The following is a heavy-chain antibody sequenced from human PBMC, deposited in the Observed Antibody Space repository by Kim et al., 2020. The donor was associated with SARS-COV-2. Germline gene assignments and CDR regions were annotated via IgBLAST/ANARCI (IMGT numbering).Heavy chain of an antibody. Sequence: SNPSLTSRVTMSLDRSKKQFSLKLTSVTAADTAVYYCAPIYGDYSDFDYWGQGSLVAVSS. J-gene: IGHJ4*02. D-gene: IGHD4-17*01. V-gene: IGHV4-34*01. CDR3: APIYGDYSDFDY.